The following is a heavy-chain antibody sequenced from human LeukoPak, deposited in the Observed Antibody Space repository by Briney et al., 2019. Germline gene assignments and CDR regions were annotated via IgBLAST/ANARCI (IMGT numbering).Heavy chain of an antibody. J-gene: IGHJ3*02. Sequence: PGGSLRLSCAASGFTFSSYWMSWVRQAPGKGLEWVANIKQDGSEKYYVDSVKGRFTISRDNAKNSLYLQMNSLRAEDTAVYYCARDRVGATFGYGAFDIWGQGTMVTVSS. CDR1: GFTFSSYW. V-gene: IGHV3-7*01. CDR2: IKQDGSEK. D-gene: IGHD1-26*01. CDR3: ARDRVGATFGYGAFDI.